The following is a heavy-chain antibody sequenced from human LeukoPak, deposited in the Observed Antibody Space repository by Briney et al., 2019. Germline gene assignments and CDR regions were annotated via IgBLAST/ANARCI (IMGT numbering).Heavy chain of an antibody. J-gene: IGHJ3*02. V-gene: IGHV1-18*01. CDR3: ARVLRYCSGGSCYPAPDAFDI. D-gene: IGHD2-15*01. CDR2: ISAYNGNT. CDR1: GYTFTSYG. Sequence: ASVKVSCKASGYTFTSYGISWVRQAPGQGLEWMGWISAYNGNTNYAQKLQGRVTMTTDTSTSTAYMELRSLRSDDTAVYYCARVLRYCSGGSCYPAPDAFDIWGQGTMVTVSS.